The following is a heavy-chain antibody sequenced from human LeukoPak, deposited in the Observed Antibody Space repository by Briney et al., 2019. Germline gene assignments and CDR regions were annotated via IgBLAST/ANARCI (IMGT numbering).Heavy chain of an antibody. Sequence: GGSLRLSCAASGFTFSSYSMNWVRQAPGKGLEWLSFITGPSGTIYYADSVKGRFTISRDNAKNSLYLQMNSLRAEDTAVYYCARLEWIWGQGTLVTVSS. J-gene: IGHJ1*01. CDR2: ITGPSGTI. D-gene: IGHD2-2*03. V-gene: IGHV3-48*01. CDR3: ARLEWI. CDR1: GFTFSSYS.